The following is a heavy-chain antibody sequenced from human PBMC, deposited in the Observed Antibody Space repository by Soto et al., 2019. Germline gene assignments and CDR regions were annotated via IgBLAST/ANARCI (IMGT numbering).Heavy chain of an antibody. Sequence: PGESLKISCTASSFIFINAWMNWVRQAPGKGLEWVGRIRSKADGGTSDYAAPVKGRFTISRDDSKNTVYLQMNSLEIEDTAVYYCADYYGSGSPAFDRWGQGTLVTVSS. V-gene: IGHV3-15*07. D-gene: IGHD3-10*01. J-gene: IGHJ5*02. CDR3: ADYYGSGSPAFDR. CDR2: IRSKADGGTS. CDR1: SFIFINAW.